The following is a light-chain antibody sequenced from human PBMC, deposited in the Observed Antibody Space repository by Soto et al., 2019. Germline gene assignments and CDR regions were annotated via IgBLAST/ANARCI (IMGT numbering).Light chain of an antibody. Sequence: DIQMTQSPSTLSAFVGERVTITCRASQSINSWLAWYQQKPGKAPKLLIYKASSLESGVPSRFSGSGSGTEVTLTISSLQPDDGATYYCQQYHTYSPWTFGQGITVEMK. CDR1: QSINSW. J-gene: IGKJ1*01. CDR2: KAS. V-gene: IGKV1-5*03. CDR3: QQYHTYSPWT.